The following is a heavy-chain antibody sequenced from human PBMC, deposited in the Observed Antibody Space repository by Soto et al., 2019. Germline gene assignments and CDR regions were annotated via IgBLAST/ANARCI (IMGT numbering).Heavy chain of an antibody. CDR3: ARDVYRSYRYFAS. D-gene: IGHD6-6*01. J-gene: IGHJ4*02. CDR1: GFTFSSYS. V-gene: IGHV3-21*01. Sequence: EVQLVESGGGLVKPGGSLRLSCEASGFTFSSYSMNWVRQAPGKGLEWVSSISSSSSYIYYADSVKGRFTISRDNAKNSLYLQMNSLRAEDTAVYYCARDVYRSYRYFASWGQGTLVTVSS. CDR2: ISSSSSYI.